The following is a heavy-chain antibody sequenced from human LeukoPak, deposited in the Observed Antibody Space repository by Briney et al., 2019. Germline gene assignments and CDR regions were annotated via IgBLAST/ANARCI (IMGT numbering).Heavy chain of an antibody. Sequence: PGGSLRLSCAASGFTFDDYAMHWVRQAPGKGLEWVSLISGNGGSTYYADSVKGRFTISRDNSKNSLYLQMNSLRTEDTALYYCAKDSNYGDYPSYGMDVWGQGTTVTVSS. J-gene: IGHJ6*02. CDR2: ISGNGGST. V-gene: IGHV3-43*02. D-gene: IGHD4-17*01. CDR3: AKDSNYGDYPSYGMDV. CDR1: GFTFDDYA.